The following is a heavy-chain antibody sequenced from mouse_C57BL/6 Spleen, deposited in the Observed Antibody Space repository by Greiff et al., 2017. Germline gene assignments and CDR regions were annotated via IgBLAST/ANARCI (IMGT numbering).Heavy chain of an antibody. V-gene: IGHV3-6*01. Sequence: VQLQQSGPGLVKPSQSLSLTCSVTGYSITSGYYWNWIRQFPGNKLEWMGYISYDGSNNYNPSLKNRISITRDTSKNQFFLKLNSVTTEDTATYYCAREEARGVAYWGQGTLVTVSA. CDR1: GYSITSGYY. CDR2: ISYDGSN. CDR3: AREEARGVAY. J-gene: IGHJ3*01.